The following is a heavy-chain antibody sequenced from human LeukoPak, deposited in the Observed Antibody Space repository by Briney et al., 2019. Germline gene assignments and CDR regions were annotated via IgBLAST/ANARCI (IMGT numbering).Heavy chain of an antibody. D-gene: IGHD1-26*01. CDR3: ARERRLGGSYTRRPFAP. CDR2: IYYSGST. V-gene: IGHV4-31*03. J-gene: IGHJ5*02. CDR1: GGSISSGGYY. Sequence: SETLSLTCTVSGGSISSGGYYWSWIRQHPGKGLEWIGYIYYSGSTYYNPSLKSRVTISVDTSKNQFSLKLSSVTAADTAVYYCARERRLGGSYTRRPFAPWGQGTLVTVSS.